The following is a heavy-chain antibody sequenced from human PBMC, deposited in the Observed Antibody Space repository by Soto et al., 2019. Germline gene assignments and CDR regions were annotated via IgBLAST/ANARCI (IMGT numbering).Heavy chain of an antibody. CDR1: GGSIGSGGYY. Sequence: SETLSLTCTVSGGSIGSGGYYWSWIRQHPGKGLEWIGYIYYSGSTYYNPSLKSRVTISVDTSKNQFSLKLSSVTAADTAVYYCARALGYYDSSGYYYFDYWGQGTLVTVSS. D-gene: IGHD3-22*01. CDR2: IYYSGST. V-gene: IGHV4-31*03. J-gene: IGHJ4*02. CDR3: ARALGYYDSSGYYYFDY.